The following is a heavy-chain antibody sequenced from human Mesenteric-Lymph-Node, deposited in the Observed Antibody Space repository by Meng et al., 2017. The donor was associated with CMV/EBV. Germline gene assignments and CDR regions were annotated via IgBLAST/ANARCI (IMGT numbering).Heavy chain of an antibody. Sequence: CMASRYSFITYYLHWVPQAPGHRLEWMRSLNPDGGTTTYAQQFQGAVTLTSDTSTSTVYMELSSLRSEATAVYYCARDLVGYDAFDVWGQGTMVTVSS. CDR2: LNPDGGTT. D-gene: IGHD3-22*01. V-gene: IGHV1-46*01. CDR1: RYSFITYY. CDR3: ARDLVGYDAFDV. J-gene: IGHJ3*01.